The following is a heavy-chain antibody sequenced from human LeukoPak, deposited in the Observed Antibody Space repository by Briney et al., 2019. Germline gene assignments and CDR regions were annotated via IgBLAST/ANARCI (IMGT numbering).Heavy chain of an antibody. V-gene: IGHV3-30-3*01. CDR3: ARNGSPEYYDSSGYYYGAFDI. Sequence: GGSLRLSCAASGFTFSSYAMHWVRQAPGKGLEWVAVISYDGSNKYYADSVKGRFTISRDNSKNTLYLQMNSLRAEDTAVYYCARNGSPEYYDSSGYYYGAFDIWGQGTMVTVSS. D-gene: IGHD3-22*01. CDR2: ISYDGSNK. CDR1: GFTFSSYA. J-gene: IGHJ3*02.